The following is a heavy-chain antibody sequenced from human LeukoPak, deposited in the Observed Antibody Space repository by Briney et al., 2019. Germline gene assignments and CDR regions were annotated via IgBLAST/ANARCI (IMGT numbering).Heavy chain of an antibody. CDR2: TYYRSKWYN. V-gene: IGHV6-1*01. J-gene: IGHJ6*02. Sequence: SQTLSLTCALSGDSVSSNSAAWNWIRQSPSRGLEWLGRTYYRSKWYNDYAVSVKSRITINPDTSKNQFSLQLNSVTPEDTAVYYCARELTYCTNGVCYTDYYYGMDVWGQGTTVTVSS. D-gene: IGHD2-8*01. CDR3: ARELTYCTNGVCYTDYYYGMDV. CDR1: GDSVSSNSAA.